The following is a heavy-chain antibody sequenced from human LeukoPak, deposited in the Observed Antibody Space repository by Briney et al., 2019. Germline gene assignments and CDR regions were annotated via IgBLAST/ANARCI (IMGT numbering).Heavy chain of an antibody. D-gene: IGHD3-22*01. V-gene: IGHV2-70*11. CDR2: IDWDDDK. Sequence: SGPTLVNPTQTLTLTCTFSGFSLSTSGMCVSWIRQPPGKALEWLARIDWDDDKYYSTSLKTRLTISKDTSKNQVVLTMTSMDPVDTATYYCARIRRYDSSGYYYVIDYWGQGTLVTVSS. CDR1: GFSLSTSGMC. CDR3: ARIRRYDSSGYYYVIDY. J-gene: IGHJ4*02.